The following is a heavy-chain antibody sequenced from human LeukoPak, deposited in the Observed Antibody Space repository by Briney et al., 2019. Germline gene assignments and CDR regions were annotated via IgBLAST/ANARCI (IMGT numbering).Heavy chain of an antibody. J-gene: IGHJ4*02. CDR1: GYTFTDYY. D-gene: IGHD2-2*01. V-gene: IGHV1-2*06. Sequence: GASVKVSCKASGYTFTDYYIHWVRQAPGQGLEWVGRINPKTGGTNHAQKFQGRVAMTRDTSISTAYMELTRLTSDDTAVYYCASYPRYSSTPPFDYWGQGTLVTVSS. CDR3: ASYPRYSSTPPFDY. CDR2: INPKTGGT.